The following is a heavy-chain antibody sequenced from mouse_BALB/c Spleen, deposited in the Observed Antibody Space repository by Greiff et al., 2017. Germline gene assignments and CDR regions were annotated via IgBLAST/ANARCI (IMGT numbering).Heavy chain of an antibody. J-gene: IGHJ4*01. CDR2: IWGGGST. CDR1: GFSFSSYS. Sequence: VQRVESGPGLVAPSQSLSITCTVSGFSFSSYSVHWVRQPPGKGLEWLGMIWGGGSTDYNSALKSRLSISKDNSKSQVFLKMNSLQTDDTAMYYCARNCLGRGIYAMDYWGQGTSVTVSS. CDR3: ARNCLGRGIYAMDY. D-gene: IGHD4-1*01. V-gene: IGHV2-6-4*01.